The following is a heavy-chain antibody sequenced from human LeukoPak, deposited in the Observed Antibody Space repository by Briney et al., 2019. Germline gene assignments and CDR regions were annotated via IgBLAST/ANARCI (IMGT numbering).Heavy chain of an antibody. CDR2: INSNSGGT. CDR3: ARDGIAAAGPPYYFDY. V-gene: IGHV1-2*02. J-gene: IGHJ4*02. CDR1: GYTFTDYY. D-gene: IGHD6-13*01. Sequence: ASVKVSCKASGYTFTDYYIHWVRQAPGQGLEWMGWINSNSGGTNFAQKFQGRVTLTTDTSVTTAYMEVSSLSSDDTAVFYCARDGIAAAGPPYYFDYWGQGTLVTVSS.